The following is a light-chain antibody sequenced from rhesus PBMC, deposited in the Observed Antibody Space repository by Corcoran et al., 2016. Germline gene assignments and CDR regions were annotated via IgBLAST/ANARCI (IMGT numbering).Light chain of an antibody. V-gene: IGKV1-22*01. CDR1: QSISSW. CDR3: QQYSSSPYS. J-gene: IGKJ2*01. Sequence: DIQMTQSPSSLSASVGDTVTITCRASQSISSWLAWYQQKPGKAPKRLISKASSLQSGVPSRFSGSGSGTEFTLTISSRQSEDVATYYCQQYSSSPYSFGQGTKVEIK. CDR2: KAS.